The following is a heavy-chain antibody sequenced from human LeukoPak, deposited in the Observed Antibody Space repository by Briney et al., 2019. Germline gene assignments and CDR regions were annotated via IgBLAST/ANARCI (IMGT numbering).Heavy chain of an antibody. J-gene: IGHJ6*03. V-gene: IGHV7-4-1*02. Sequence: ASVKVSCKASGYTFTSYAMNWVRQAPGQGLEWMGWINTNTGNPTYAQGFTGRFVFSLDTSVSTAYLQISSLKAEDTAVYYCARGGAAGKAVDGYYYYYMDVWGKGTTVTVSS. CDR1: GYTFTSYA. D-gene: IGHD6-13*01. CDR3: ARGGAAGKAVDGYYYYYMDV. CDR2: INTNTGNP.